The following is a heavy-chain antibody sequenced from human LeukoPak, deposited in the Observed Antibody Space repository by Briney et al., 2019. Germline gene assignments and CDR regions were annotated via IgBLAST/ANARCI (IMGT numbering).Heavy chain of an antibody. CDR1: GYTFTSYG. CDR3: ARGTNYGSGSYYYYYYYGMDV. V-gene: IGHV1-18*01. D-gene: IGHD3-10*01. Sequence: ASVTVSCKASGYTFTSYGISWVRQAPGQGLEWMGWISAYNGNTNYAQKLQGRVTMTTDTSTSTAYMELRSLRSDDTAVYYCARGTNYGSGSYYYYYYYGMDVWGQGTTVTVSS. CDR2: ISAYNGNT. J-gene: IGHJ6*02.